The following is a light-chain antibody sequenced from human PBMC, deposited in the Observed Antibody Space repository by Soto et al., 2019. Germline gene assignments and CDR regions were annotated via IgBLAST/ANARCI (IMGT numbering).Light chain of an antibody. CDR1: QSVGTF. CDR3: QQTYRAPFP. J-gene: IGKJ4*01. CDR2: GAS. Sequence: KVRQSVSALSACVIDRVTITSRASQSVGTFLNWYQQKLGEAPKLLIFGASNLQSAVPSRFTGSGSETDFNFTVSSLEPEDFAVYYCQQTYRAPFPFGGGTKAAI. V-gene: IGKV1-39*01.